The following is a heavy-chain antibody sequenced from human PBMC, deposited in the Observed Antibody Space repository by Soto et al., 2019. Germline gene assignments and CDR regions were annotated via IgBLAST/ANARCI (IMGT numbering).Heavy chain of an antibody. Sequence: GGSLRLACAAAGSPFSSFVMNWVRQAPGKGLEWVSTVSPGGDVSHYTDSVKGRFTISRDNSRRTLHLQMDSLRAEDAAVYFCVRRAITATTNWGAFDVWGQGKGVTVS. CDR3: VRRAITATTNWGAFDV. V-gene: IGHV3-23*01. CDR2: VSPGGDVS. J-gene: IGHJ3*01. D-gene: IGHD1-20*01. CDR1: GSPFSSFV.